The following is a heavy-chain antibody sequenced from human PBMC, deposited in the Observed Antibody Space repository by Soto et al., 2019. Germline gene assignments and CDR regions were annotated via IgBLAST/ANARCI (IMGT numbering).Heavy chain of an antibody. CDR2: IYYSGNT. V-gene: IGHV4-39*01. D-gene: IGHD3-3*01. Sequence: SETLSLTCTVSGGSISSGGYYWSWIRQHPGKGLEWIGYIYYSGNTYYNPSLSSRVTISVDTSKNQFSLRLTSVTAADTAVYYCARHVPRMMTFAVVPKPYYFHMDVWGKGTTVTVSS. J-gene: IGHJ6*03. CDR3: ARHVPRMMTFAVVPKPYYFHMDV. CDR1: GGSISSGGYY.